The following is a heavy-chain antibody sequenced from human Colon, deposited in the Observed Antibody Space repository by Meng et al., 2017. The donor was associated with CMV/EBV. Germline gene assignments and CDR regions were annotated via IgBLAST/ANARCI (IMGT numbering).Heavy chain of an antibody. CDR1: GFTFSSYA. J-gene: IGHJ4*01. V-gene: IGHV3-23*01. CDR2: VSGSSITT. Sequence: GSLRPSCVGSGFTFSSYALSWVRQAPGKGLEWVSTVSGSSITTYYADSVKGRFTISRDNYNDILSLEMNSLRAEDTALYYCVKDHKDWGHGTLVTVSS. CDR3: VKDHKD.